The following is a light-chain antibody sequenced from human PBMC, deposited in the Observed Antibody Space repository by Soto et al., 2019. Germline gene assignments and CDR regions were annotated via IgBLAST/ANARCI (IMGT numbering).Light chain of an antibody. J-gene: IGKJ1*01. CDR1: QSVSSSY. CDR3: QQYDSSPKT. CDR2: GAS. V-gene: IGKV3-20*01. Sequence: EIVLTQSPGTLSLSPGERATLSCRASQSVSSSYLAWYQQKPGQAPRLLIYGASSMATGIPDRFSGTGSGTDFTLTISRPEPEDFAVYYYQQYDSSPKTFGQGTKVEIK.